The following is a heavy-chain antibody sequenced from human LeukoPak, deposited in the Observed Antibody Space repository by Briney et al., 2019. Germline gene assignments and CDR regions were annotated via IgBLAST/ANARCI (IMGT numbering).Heavy chain of an antibody. CDR1: GGSISSTNW. V-gene: IGHV4-4*02. J-gene: IGHJ4*02. CDR3: SGESGAFCPFGY. D-gene: IGHD1-26*01. Sequence: SETLSLTCGVSGGSISSTNWWSCVRQPPWQGLEWIGEVSLTGETNYNPSLNGRVTMSLDGSRNQLSLTLTSVTAADTAIYYCSGESGAFCPFGYWGQGTLVIVPP. CDR2: VSLTGET.